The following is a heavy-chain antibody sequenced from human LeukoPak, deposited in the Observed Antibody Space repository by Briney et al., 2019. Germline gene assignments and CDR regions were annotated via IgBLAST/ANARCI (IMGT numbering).Heavy chain of an antibody. D-gene: IGHD2-15*01. V-gene: IGHV1-2*02. J-gene: IGHJ5*02. Sequence: ASVKVSCKASGYTFTGYYMHWVRQAPGQGLEWMGWINPNSGGTNYAQKFQGRVTMTRDTSISTAYTELSRLRSDDTAVYYCARGKRSQVIVAVVATTVYWFDPWGQGTLVTVSS. CDR3: ARGKRSQVIVAVVATTVYWFDP. CDR1: GYTFTGYY. CDR2: INPNSGGT.